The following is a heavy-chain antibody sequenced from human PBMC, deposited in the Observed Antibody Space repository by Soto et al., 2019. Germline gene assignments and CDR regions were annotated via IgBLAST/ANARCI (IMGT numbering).Heavy chain of an antibody. Sequence: PSETLSLTCAVSGESVTSNVWGSWVRHPPGKGLEWIGEAYHNGLTDYNPSLKSRVTMSVDTSKNEFSLKLTSLTAADTAIYYCAGDAAVPGESDRFDYWGQGTLVNVYS. J-gene: IGHJ4*02. CDR1: GESVTSNVW. CDR3: AGDAAVPGESDRFDY. V-gene: IGHV4-4*02. CDR2: AYHNGLT. D-gene: IGHD6-19*01.